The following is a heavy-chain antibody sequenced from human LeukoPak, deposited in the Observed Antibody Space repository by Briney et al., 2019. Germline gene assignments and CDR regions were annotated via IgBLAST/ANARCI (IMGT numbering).Heavy chain of an antibody. D-gene: IGHD3-10*01. V-gene: IGHV3-9*01. J-gene: IGHJ4*02. Sequence: PGRSLRLSCAASGFTFDDYAMHWVRQAPGKGLEWVSGISWNSGSIGYADSVKGRFTISRDNAKNSLYLQMNSLRAEDTAVYYCARAFGSGSQVINYFDFWGQGTLVTVSS. CDR3: ARAFGSGSQVINYFDF. CDR2: ISWNSGSI. CDR1: GFTFDDYA.